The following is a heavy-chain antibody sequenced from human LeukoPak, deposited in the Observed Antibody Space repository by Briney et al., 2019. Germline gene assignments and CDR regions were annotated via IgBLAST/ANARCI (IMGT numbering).Heavy chain of an antibody. CDR2: ISGSGGST. V-gene: IGHV3-23*01. CDR1: GFTFSSYA. J-gene: IGHJ1*01. D-gene: IGHD6-13*01. CDR3: AKEEGSSSWHPEYFQH. Sequence: GGSLRLSCAASGFTFSSYAMSWVRQAPGKWLEWVSAISGSGGSTYYADSGKGRFTISRDNSKNTLYLQMNSLRAEDTAVYYCAKEEGSSSWHPEYFQHWGQGTLVTVSS.